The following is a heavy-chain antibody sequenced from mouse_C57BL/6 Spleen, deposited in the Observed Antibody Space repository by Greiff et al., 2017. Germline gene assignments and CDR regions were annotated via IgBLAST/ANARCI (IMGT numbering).Heavy chain of an antibody. CDR1: GYTFTSYW. D-gene: IGHD1-1*01. J-gene: IGHJ4*01. V-gene: IGHV1-55*01. Sequence: QVQLQQPGAELVKPGASVKMSCKASGYTFTSYWITWVKQRPGQGLEWIGDIYPGSGSTNYNEKFKGTATLTVDTSSSTAYMQLSSLTSEDSAVYYCAKKGYYGSDYYAVDYWGQGTSVTVSS. CDR3: AKKGYYGSDYYAVDY. CDR2: IYPGSGST.